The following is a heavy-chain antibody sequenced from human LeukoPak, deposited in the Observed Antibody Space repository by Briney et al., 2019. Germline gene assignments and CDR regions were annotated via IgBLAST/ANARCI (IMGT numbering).Heavy chain of an antibody. CDR3: ARGFLEWLLSNDAFDI. J-gene: IGHJ3*02. D-gene: IGHD3-3*01. Sequence: SETLSLTCAVYGGSFSGYYWSWIRQPPGKGLEWIGEINHSGSTNYNPSLKSRVTISVDTSKNQFSLKLGSVTAADTAVYYCARGFLEWLLSNDAFDIWGQGTMVTVSS. CDR1: GGSFSGYY. CDR2: INHSGST. V-gene: IGHV4-34*01.